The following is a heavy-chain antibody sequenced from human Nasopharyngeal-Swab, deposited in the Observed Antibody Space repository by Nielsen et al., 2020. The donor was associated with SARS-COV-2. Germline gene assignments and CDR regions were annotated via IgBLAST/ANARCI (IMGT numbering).Heavy chain of an antibody. Sequence: RQAPGKGLEWIGSICYSGSTYYNPSLKSRVTISVDTSKNQFCLKLISVTAADTAVYYCARDHSEVFVDTAYYYYGMDVWGQGTTVTVSS. V-gene: IGHV4-39*07. CDR2: ICYSGST. CDR3: ARDHSEVFVDTAYYYYGMDV. J-gene: IGHJ6*02. D-gene: IGHD5-18*01.